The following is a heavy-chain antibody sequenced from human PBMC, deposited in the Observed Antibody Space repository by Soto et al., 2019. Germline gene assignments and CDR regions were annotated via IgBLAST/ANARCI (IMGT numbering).Heavy chain of an antibody. CDR3: AKIDGDFEY. J-gene: IGHJ4*02. CDR1: GFTFINTG. CDR2: ITGNGDTT. D-gene: IGHD3-22*01. V-gene: IGHV3-23*01. Sequence: EVQVLQSGGGLVPPGGSLRLSCAGSGFTFINTGMSWVRQAPGQGLDWVSAITGNGDTTYYADSVKGRFTISRDNSKSTLHLQMNSLRAEDTAVYYCAKIDGDFEYWGKGTLVTVSS.